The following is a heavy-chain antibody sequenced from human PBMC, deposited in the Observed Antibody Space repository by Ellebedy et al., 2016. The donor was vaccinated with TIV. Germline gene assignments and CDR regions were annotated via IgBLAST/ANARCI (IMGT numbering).Heavy chain of an antibody. CDR3: AKQSVVGPSSCFDS. CDR1: GFTFSSYA. CDR2: VSFRGGST. D-gene: IGHD2-21*01. J-gene: IGHJ4*02. V-gene: IGHV3-23*01. Sequence: GESLKISCAASGFTFSSYAMTWVRQAPGKGLEGVSTVSFRGGSTYYADSVKGRFTVSRDNSKNTLYLQMNSLRGEDTAVYYCAKQSVVGPSSCFDSWGQGILVTVSS.